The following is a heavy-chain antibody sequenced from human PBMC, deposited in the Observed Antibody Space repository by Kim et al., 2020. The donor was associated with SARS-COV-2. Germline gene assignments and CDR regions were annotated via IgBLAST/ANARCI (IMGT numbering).Heavy chain of an antibody. CDR2: ISHSGGT. Sequence: SETLSLTCGVYGGSFSDYYWSWIRQPPGMGLEWIGEISHSGGTTYNRSLKSRVTISVDTSKNQFSLKLTSVTAADTAMYYCARGYYGSGFNWFDPWGQGT. CDR1: GGSFSDYY. V-gene: IGHV4-34*01. D-gene: IGHD3-10*01. J-gene: IGHJ5*02. CDR3: ARGYYGSGFNWFDP.